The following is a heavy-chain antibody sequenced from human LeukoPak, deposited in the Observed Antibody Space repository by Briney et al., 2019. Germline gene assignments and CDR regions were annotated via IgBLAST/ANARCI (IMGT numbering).Heavy chain of an antibody. J-gene: IGHJ4*02. CDR1: GFTFSSYA. Sequence: GGSLRLSCAASGFTFSSYAMSWVRQAPGKGLEWVSAISGSGGSTYYADSVKGRFTISRDNSKNTLYLQMNSLRAEDTAVYYCAKDPYGYSNYVYYFDYWGQGTLVTVSS. D-gene: IGHD4-11*01. CDR3: AKDPYGYSNYVYYFDY. V-gene: IGHV3-23*01. CDR2: ISGSGGST.